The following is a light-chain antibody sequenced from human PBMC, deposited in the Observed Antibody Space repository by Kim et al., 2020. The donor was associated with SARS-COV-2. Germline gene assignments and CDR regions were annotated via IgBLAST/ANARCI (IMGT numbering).Light chain of an antibody. CDR2: GAS. CDR1: QSVSSN. J-gene: IGKJ1*01. Sequence: EIVMTQSPATLSVSPGERATLSCRASQSVSSNLALYQQKPGQAPRLLIYGASTRATGIPAKFSGSGSGTEFTLTISSLQSEDFAVYYCQQYNNWPRTFGQGTKVDIK. V-gene: IGKV3-15*01. CDR3: QQYNNWPRT.